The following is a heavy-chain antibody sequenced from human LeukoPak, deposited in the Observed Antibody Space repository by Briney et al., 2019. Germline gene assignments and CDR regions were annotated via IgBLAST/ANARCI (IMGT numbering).Heavy chain of an antibody. CDR2: IYYSGST. CDR3: AREAYYDSGYFDY. CDR1: GGSISSGGYY. V-gene: IGHV4-31*03. D-gene: IGHD3-22*01. J-gene: IGHJ4*02. Sequence: PSQTLSLTCTVPGGSISSGGYYWSWIRQHPGKGLEWIGYIYYSGSTYYNPSLKSRVTISVDTSKNQFSLKLSSVTAADTAVYYCAREAYYDSGYFDYWGQGTLVTVSS.